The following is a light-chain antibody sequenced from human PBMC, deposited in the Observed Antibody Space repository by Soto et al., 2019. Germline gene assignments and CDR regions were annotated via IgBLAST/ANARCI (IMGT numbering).Light chain of an antibody. CDR3: QSYDFGLSAHNYV. Sequence: QSVLTQPPSVSGAPGQRDTISCTGSSSNIGAGYDVHWYQQFPGTAPRLLIYANNNRPSGVPDRFSGSKSGTSASLAITGLQADDEAEYYCQSYDFGLSAHNYVFGTGTKVTVL. J-gene: IGLJ1*01. CDR1: SSNIGAGYD. V-gene: IGLV1-40*01. CDR2: ANN.